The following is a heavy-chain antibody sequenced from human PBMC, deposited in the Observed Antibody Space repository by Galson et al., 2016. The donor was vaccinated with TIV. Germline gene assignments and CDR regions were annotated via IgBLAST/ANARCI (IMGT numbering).Heavy chain of an antibody. V-gene: IGHV3-7*03. CDR1: EFAFANFW. D-gene: IGHD3-3*01. CDR2: IKQDGSEK. Sequence: SLRLSCAASEFAFANFWMTWVRQAPGKGLEWVANIKQDGSEKYYVDSVKGRFIISRDNAKNSVYLQMNSLRVEDTAVYYCARGRSGYFDYWGRGTLVAVSS. CDR3: ARGRSGYFDY. J-gene: IGHJ4*02.